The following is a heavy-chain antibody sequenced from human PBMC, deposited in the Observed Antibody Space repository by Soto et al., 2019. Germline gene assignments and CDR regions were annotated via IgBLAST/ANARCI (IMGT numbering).Heavy chain of an antibody. CDR2: NYYSGST. CDR1: GGSISSYY. V-gene: IGHV4-59*01. D-gene: IGHD5-12*01. CDR3: AGSPMGLRFDY. Sequence: SETLSLTCTVSGGSISSYYWSWIRQPPGKGLEWIGYNYYSGSTNYNPSLKSRVTISVDTSKNQFSPKLSSVTAADTAVYYCAGSPMGLRFDYWGQGTLVTVSS. J-gene: IGHJ4*02.